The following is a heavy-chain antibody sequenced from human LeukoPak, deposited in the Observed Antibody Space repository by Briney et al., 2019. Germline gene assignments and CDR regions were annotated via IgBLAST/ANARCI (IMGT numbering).Heavy chain of an antibody. V-gene: IGHV3-21*01. J-gene: IGHJ6*02. CDR3: ARKKSSGYYFGLDYYYGMDV. D-gene: IGHD3-22*01. CDR2: ISSSSSYI. CDR1: GFTFSSYS. Sequence: GGSLRLSCAASGFTFSSYSMNWVRQAPGKGLEWVSSISSSSSYIYYADSVKGRFTISRDNAKKSLYLQMNSLRAEDTAVYYCARKKSSGYYFGLDYYYGMDVWGQGTTVTVSS.